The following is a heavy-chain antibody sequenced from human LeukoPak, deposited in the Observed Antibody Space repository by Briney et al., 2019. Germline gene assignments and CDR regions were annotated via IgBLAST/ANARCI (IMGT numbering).Heavy chain of an antibody. J-gene: IGHJ6*03. D-gene: IGHD1-26*01. Sequence: GGSLRLSCRVSGFSVSSNYMSWVRQAPGKGLEWVSSLYSGSHIFYADSVKGRFTISRDNSNNTLYLQMNGLRAEDTAVYYCASELIVGGYYYYYMDVWGKGTTVTVSS. CDR2: LYSGSHI. CDR3: ASELIVGGYYYYYMDV. V-gene: IGHV3-53*01. CDR1: GFSVSSNY.